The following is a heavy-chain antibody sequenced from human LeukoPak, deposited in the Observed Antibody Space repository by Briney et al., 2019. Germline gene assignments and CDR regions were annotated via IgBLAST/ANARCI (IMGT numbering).Heavy chain of an antibody. V-gene: IGHV3-11*06. CDR1: EFTFSDYY. CDR3: ARVAETLSYWYFDL. J-gene: IGHJ2*01. Sequence: PGGSLRLSCTASEFTFSDYYMTWIRQAPGKGLEGVSHISGTGIYTEYADSVKGRFTISRDNAKKSLFLQMNSLRVEDTAVYYCARVAETLSYWYFDLWGRGTLVTVSS. CDR2: ISGTGIYT.